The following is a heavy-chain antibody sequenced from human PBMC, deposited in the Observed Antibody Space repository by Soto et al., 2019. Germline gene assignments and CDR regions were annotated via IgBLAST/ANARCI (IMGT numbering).Heavy chain of an antibody. CDR1: GDSVSSNSAA. J-gene: IGHJ6*02. CDR2: TYYRSKWYN. CDR3: ARVRQLVDYYYYGMDV. V-gene: IGHV6-1*01. Sequence: SQTLSLTCAISGDSVSSNSAAWNWIRQSPSRGLEWLGRTYYRSKWYNDYAVSVKSRITINPDTSKNRFSLQLNSVTPEDTAVYYCARVRQLVDYYYYGMDVWGQGTTVTVSS. D-gene: IGHD6-13*01.